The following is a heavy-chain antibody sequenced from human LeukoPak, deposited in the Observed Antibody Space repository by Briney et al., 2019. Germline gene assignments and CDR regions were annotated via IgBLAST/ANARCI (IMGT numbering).Heavy chain of an antibody. D-gene: IGHD1-26*01. CDR1: GGSISSGDFY. J-gene: IGHJ4*02. CDR2: IYYSGST. Sequence: SQTLSLTCTVSGGSISSGDFYWSWIRQPPGKGLEWIGYIYYSGSTYYNPSLKSRVTISVDTSKNQFSLKLSSVTAADTAVYYCARDGTSGSYFWGKGTLFTSPQ. V-gene: IGHV4-30-4*08. CDR3: ARDGTSGSYF.